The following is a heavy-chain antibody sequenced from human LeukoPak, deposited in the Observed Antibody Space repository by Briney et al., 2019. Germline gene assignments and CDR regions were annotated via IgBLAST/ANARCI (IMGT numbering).Heavy chain of an antibody. D-gene: IGHD1-26*01. CDR1: GGSISSYY. Sequence: SETLSLTCTVSGGSISSYYWSWIRQPPGKGLEWIGYIYYGGSTNYNPSLMSRVTISMDTSKNHFSLKLSSVTAADTAVYYCARQGVGAFFYFHYWGQGTLVTVSS. CDR2: IYYGGST. CDR3: ARQGVGAFFYFHY. J-gene: IGHJ4*02. V-gene: IGHV4-59*08.